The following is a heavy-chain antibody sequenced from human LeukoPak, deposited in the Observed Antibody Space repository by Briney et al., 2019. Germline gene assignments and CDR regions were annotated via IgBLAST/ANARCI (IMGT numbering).Heavy chain of an antibody. CDR2: IYYSGST. CDR3: ARHRQLLPWYFDL. J-gene: IGHJ2*01. CDR1: GGSISSGGYY. Sequence: PSETLSLTCTVSGGSISSGGYYWSWIRQHPGKGLEWIGYIYYSGSTNYNPSLKSRVTISVDTSKNQFSLKLSSVTAADTAVYYCARHRQLLPWYFDLWGRGTLVTVSS. D-gene: IGHD2-2*01. V-gene: IGHV4-61*08.